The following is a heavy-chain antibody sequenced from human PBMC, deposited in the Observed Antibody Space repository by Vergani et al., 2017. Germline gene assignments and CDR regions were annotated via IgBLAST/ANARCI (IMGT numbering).Heavy chain of an antibody. J-gene: IGHJ5*02. CDR1: GGSISSSSYY. D-gene: IGHD5-24*01. V-gene: IGHV4-39*01. CDR3: ARMVWLQNWFDP. CDR2: ISYSGST. Sequence: QLQLQESGPGLVKPSETLSLTCTVSGGSISSSSYYWGWIRQPPGKGLEWIGSISYSGSTYYNPSLKSRVTISVDTSKNQFSLKLSSVTAADTAVYYCARMVWLQNWFDPWGQGTLVTVSS.